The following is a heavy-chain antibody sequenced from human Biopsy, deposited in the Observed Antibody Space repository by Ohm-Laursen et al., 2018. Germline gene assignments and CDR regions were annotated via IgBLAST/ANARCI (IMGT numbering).Heavy chain of an antibody. CDR1: GGTFGSND. D-gene: IGHD6-19*01. V-gene: IGHV1-69*01. J-gene: IGHJ4*02. CDR3: ARNTGWYGDLYYFDY. Sequence: SSVKVSCKTSGGTFGSNDISWVRQAPGQGLEWMGGIIHHFGATDYAQKFQGRVSITADESTSTVYIELSSLRSADTAVYFCARNTGWYGDLYYFDYWGQGTLVTVSS. CDR2: IIHHFGAT.